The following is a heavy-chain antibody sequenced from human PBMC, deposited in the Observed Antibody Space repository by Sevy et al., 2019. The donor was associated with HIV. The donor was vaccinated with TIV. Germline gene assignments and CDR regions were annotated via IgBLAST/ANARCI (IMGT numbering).Heavy chain of an antibody. J-gene: IGHJ4*02. CDR2: ISYDGSNK. D-gene: IGHD6-13*01. V-gene: IGHV3-30-3*01. CDR3: ARDGQQVPFDY. CDR1: GFTFSSYA. Sequence: GGSLRLSCAASGFTFSSYAMHWVRQAPGKGLEWVAVISYDGSNKYYADSVKGRFTISRDNSKNTLYLQMNSLRAEDTAVYYCARDGQQVPFDYWGQGTLVTVSS.